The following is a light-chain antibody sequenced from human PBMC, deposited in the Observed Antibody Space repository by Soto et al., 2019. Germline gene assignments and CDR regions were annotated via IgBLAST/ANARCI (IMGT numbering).Light chain of an antibody. Sequence: EIVLTQSPGTLSLSPGERATLSCRTSQSIGINYFAWYQHKPGQAPRLLISATSSRATGIPDRFSGSGSGTDFNLTISRLEPEDFALYYCQQYGSAPPPTFGGGTKVEMK. V-gene: IGKV3-20*01. CDR2: ATS. CDR3: QQYGSAPPPT. J-gene: IGKJ4*01. CDR1: QSIGINY.